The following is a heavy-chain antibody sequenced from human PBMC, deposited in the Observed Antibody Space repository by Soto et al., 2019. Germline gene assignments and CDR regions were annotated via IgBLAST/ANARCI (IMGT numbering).Heavy chain of an antibody. D-gene: IGHD3-9*01. Sequence: EVQLVESGGGLVQPGGSLRLSCAASGFTFSSYEMNWVRQAPGKGLEWVSYISSSGSTIYYADSVKGRFTISRDNAKNSLYLQMNSLRAEDTAVYYCARVMGNYDILTGYPFYGMDVWGQGTTVTVSS. CDR1: GFTFSSYE. CDR3: ARVMGNYDILTGYPFYGMDV. V-gene: IGHV3-48*03. J-gene: IGHJ6*02. CDR2: ISSSGSTI.